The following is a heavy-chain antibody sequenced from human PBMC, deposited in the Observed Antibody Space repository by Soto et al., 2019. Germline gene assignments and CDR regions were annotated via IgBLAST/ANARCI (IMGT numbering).Heavy chain of an antibody. V-gene: IGHV4-39*01. D-gene: IGHD6-13*01. CDR2: IYYSGST. J-gene: IGHJ4*02. CDR1: GGSISSSSYY. CDR3: ARGGIAAAGDY. Sequence: SETLSLTCTVSGGSISSSSYYWGWIRQPPGKGLEWIGSIYYSGSTYYNPFLKSRVTISVDTSKNQFSLKLSSVTAADTAVYYCARGGIAAAGDYWGQGTLVTVSS.